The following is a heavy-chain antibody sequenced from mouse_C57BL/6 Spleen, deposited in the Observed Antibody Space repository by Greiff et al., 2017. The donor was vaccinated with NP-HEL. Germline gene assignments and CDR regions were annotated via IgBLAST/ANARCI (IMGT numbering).Heavy chain of an antibody. D-gene: IGHD4-1*01. CDR2: IHPNSGST. J-gene: IGHJ1*03. Sequence: VQLQQPGAELVKPGASVKLSCKASGYTFTSYWMHWVKQRPGQGLEWIGMIHPNSGSTNYNEKFKSKATLTVDKSSSTAYMQLSSLTSEDAAVYYCARSRTGYWYFDVWGTGTTVTVSA. V-gene: IGHV1-64*01. CDR3: ARSRTGYWYFDV. CDR1: GYTFTSYW.